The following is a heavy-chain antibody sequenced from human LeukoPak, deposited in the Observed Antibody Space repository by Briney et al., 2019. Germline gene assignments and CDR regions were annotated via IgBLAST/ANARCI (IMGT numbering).Heavy chain of an antibody. Sequence: SVTVSCKASGGTFIIYAISWVRQAPGQGLEWMGRIIPILGIANYAQKSQGRVTITADKSTSTAYMELSSLRSEDTAVYYCARDRSLRYSYASPWGQETLVTVSS. D-gene: IGHD5-18*01. CDR1: GGTFIIYA. V-gene: IGHV1-69*04. CDR3: ARDRSLRYSYASP. J-gene: IGHJ5*02. CDR2: IIPILGIA.